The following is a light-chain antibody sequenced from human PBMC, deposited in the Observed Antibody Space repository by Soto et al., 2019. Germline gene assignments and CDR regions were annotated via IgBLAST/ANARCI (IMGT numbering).Light chain of an antibody. CDR3: AAWDDSLSGGV. CDR2: SNN. J-gene: IGLJ3*02. Sequence: QSVLTQPPSASETPGQRVTISCSGSSSNIGSNYVYWYEQLPGTAPKLLIYSNNQRPSGVPDRFSGSKSGTSASLAISGLRYEDEADYYCAAWDDSLSGGVFGGGTQLTVL. CDR1: SSNIGSNY. V-gene: IGLV1-47*02.